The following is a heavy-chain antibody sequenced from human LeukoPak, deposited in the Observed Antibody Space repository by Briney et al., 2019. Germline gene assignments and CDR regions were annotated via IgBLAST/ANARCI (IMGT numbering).Heavy chain of an antibody. V-gene: IGHV3-13*04. D-gene: IGHD2-2*01. Sequence: GGSLRLSCAASGFTSSAYDMHWVRHITGGGLEWVSTSGTVGDTFYSDSVKGRFTISRENAKNSVHLQMNSLRVEDSAIYFCVRAAMPYIINGRRFDYWGQGTLVTVSS. CDR1: GFTSSAYD. CDR2: SGTVGDT. J-gene: IGHJ4*02. CDR3: VRAAMPYIINGRRFDY.